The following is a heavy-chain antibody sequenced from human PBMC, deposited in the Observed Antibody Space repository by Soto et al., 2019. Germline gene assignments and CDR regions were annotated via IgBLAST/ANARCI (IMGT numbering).Heavy chain of an antibody. V-gene: IGHV4-34*01. J-gene: IGHJ5*02. CDR1: GGSFSGYY. D-gene: IGHD3-3*01. CDR2: INHSGST. CDR3: ARGKRNDFWSGYYTGWFDP. Sequence: QVQLQQWGAGLLKPSETLSLTCAVYGGSFSGYYWSWIRQPPGKGLEWIGEINHSGSTNYNPSLKSRVTISVDTSKNQFSLKLSPVTAADTAVYYCARGKRNDFWSGYYTGWFDPWGQGTLVTVSS.